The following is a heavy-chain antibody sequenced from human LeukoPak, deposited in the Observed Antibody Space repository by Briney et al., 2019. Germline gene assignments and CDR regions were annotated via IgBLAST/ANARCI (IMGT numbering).Heavy chain of an antibody. D-gene: IGHD1-7*01. J-gene: IGHJ6*03. CDR1: GFTFSSYD. Sequence: PGGSLRLSCAASGFTFSSYDMHWVRQAPGKGLEWVAFIRFDGSNKYYADSVRGRFTISRDNSESTLYIQMNSLKAEDTAVYYCAKELELRTFYYYYMDVWGKGTTVTVSS. CDR3: AKELELRTFYYYYMDV. CDR2: IRFDGSNK. V-gene: IGHV3-30*02.